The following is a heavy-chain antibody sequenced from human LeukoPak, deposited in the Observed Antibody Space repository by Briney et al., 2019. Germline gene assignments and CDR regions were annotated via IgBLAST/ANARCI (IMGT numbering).Heavy chain of an antibody. J-gene: IGHJ4*02. D-gene: IGHD2-21*02. V-gene: IGHV3-33*01. Sequence: SCKASGYTFTSYGISWVRQAPGKGLEWVAVIWYDGSNKYYADSVKGRFTISRDNSKNTLYLQMNSLRAEDTAVYYCARVRYCGGDCYSRVIDYWGQGTLVTVSS. CDR3: ARVRYCGGDCYSRVIDY. CDR2: IWYDGSNK. CDR1: GYTFTSYG.